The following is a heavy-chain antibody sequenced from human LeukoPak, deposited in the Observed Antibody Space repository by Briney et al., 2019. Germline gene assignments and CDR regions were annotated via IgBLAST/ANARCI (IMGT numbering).Heavy chain of an antibody. Sequence: GGSLRLSCAASGFTFSSYAMSWVRQAPGKGLEWDSAISGSGGSTYYADSVKGRFTISRDNSKNTLYLQMNSLRAEDTAVYYCAKVPPGYCSSTSCFGYYFDYWGQGTLVTVSS. CDR3: AKVPPGYCSSTSCFGYYFDY. CDR2: ISGSGGST. CDR1: GFTFSSYA. V-gene: IGHV3-23*01. J-gene: IGHJ4*02. D-gene: IGHD2-2*01.